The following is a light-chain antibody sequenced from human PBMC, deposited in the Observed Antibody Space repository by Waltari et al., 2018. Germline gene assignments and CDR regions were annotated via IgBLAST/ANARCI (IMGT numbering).Light chain of an antibody. CDR2: ETE. Sequence: QSVLTQPPSVSAAPGQKVTISCSGSTSNIGNNYVSWYQQLPGAAPKVRIYETEKRPSGVPDRFSGSKSGTSASRGTTGLQTGDEAAYYCGTWDNNLGALVFGGGTKLTVL. CDR3: GTWDNNLGALV. CDR1: TSNIGNNY. J-gene: IGLJ2*01. V-gene: IGLV1-51*02.